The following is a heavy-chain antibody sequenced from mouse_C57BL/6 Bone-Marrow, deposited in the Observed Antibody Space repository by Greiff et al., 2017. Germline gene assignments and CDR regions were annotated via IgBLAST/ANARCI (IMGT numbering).Heavy chain of an antibody. V-gene: IGHV1-12*01. CDR1: GYTFTSYN. D-gene: IGHD1-1*01. J-gene: IGHJ4*01. CDR3: ARCYYGSSNYAMDY. Sequence: LQQSGAELVRPGASVKMSCKASGYTFTSYNMHWVKQTPRQGLEWIGAIYPGNGDTSYNQKFKGKATLTVDKSSSTAYMQLSSLTSEDSAVYFCARCYYGSSNYAMDYWGQGTSVTVSS. CDR2: IYPGNGDT.